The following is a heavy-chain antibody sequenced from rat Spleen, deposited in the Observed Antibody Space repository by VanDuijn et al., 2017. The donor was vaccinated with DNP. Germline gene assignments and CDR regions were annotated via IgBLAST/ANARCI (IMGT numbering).Heavy chain of an antibody. CDR3: VRPHYYYGSYPHY. D-gene: IGHD1-12*02. Sequence: EAQLVESGGGLVQPGRSLKLSCAASGFTFSDYYMAWVRQAPTKGLEWVAYIRFDGAITYYGDSVKGRFTISRDNAKSSLYLQMNSLRSEDMATYHCVRPHYYYGSYPHYWGQGVMVTVSS. V-gene: IGHV5-22*01. J-gene: IGHJ2*01. CDR1: GFTFSDYY. CDR2: IRFDGAIT.